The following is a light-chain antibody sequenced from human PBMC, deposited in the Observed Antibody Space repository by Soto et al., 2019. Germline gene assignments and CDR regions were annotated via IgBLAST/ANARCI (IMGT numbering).Light chain of an antibody. V-gene: IGLV1-44*01. Sequence: QSVLTQPPSASGTPGQRVTISCSGSSSNIGSNTVNWYQQLPGTAPKLLIYSNNQRPSGVPDRFSGSKSGTSASLAISGLQSEDEADYYCAAWDDSLNVVVFGGGTQLPS. J-gene: IGLJ2*01. CDR3: AAWDDSLNVVV. CDR1: SSNIGSNT. CDR2: SNN.